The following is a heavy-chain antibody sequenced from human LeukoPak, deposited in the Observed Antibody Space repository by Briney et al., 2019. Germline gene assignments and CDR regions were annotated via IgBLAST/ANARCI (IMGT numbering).Heavy chain of an antibody. CDR2: ISGSGGST. D-gene: IGHD3-10*01. Sequence: GGSLRLSCTASGFTFRSYAMSWVRQAPGKGLEWVSAISGSGGSTYYADSVKGRFTISRDNSKNTLYLQMNSLRAEDTAVYYCAKSPLLWFGELKLFDYWGQGTLVTVSS. J-gene: IGHJ4*02. CDR1: GFTFRSYA. V-gene: IGHV3-23*01. CDR3: AKSPLLWFGELKLFDY.